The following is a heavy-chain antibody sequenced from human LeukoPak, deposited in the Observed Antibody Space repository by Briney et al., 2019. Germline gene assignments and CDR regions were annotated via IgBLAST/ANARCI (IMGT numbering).Heavy chain of an antibody. Sequence: PSRAIYGFTFSKYCMHRVRQAQGKGREWVAVISYDGSNRYYADSVKGRFTISRDNSKNTLYLQMNSLRAADTDVYYCAREEAETGYFDYWGQGTLVTVSS. CDR2: ISYDGSNR. V-gene: IGHV3-30-3*01. CDR1: GFTFSKYC. CDR3: AREEAETGYFDY. J-gene: IGHJ4*02. D-gene: IGHD7-27*01.